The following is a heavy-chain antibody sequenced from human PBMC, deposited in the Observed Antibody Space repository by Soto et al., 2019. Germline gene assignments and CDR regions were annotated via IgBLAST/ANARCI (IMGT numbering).Heavy chain of an antibody. J-gene: IGHJ5*02. CDR1: GASLSGFY. CDR3: VRDGTKTLRDWFDP. Sequence: QVQLQESGPGLVKPSETLSLTCTVSGASLSGFYWRWIRKSAGKGLEWIGRIYATGTTDYNPSLKSRVMMSVDTSKKRFSLKWRSVTAADTAVYYCVRDGTKTLRDWFDPWGQGISVTVS. CDR2: IYATGTT. D-gene: IGHD1-1*01. V-gene: IGHV4-4*07.